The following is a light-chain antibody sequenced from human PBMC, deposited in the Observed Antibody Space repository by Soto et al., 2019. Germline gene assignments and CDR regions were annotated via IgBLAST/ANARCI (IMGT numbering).Light chain of an antibody. V-gene: IGKV1-5*01. CDR1: QSISSW. J-gene: IGKJ5*01. Sequence: DIQMTQSPSTLSASVGDRGTSTCRASQSISSWLAWYQQKPGKAPKLLIYDASSLESGVPSRFSGSGSGTEFTLTINSLQADDFATYYCQQHNSFSITFGQGTRLEI. CDR2: DAS. CDR3: QQHNSFSIT.